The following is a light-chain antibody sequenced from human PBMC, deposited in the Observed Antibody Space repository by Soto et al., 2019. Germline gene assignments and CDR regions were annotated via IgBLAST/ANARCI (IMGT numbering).Light chain of an antibody. V-gene: IGKV3-15*01. J-gene: IGKJ4*01. CDR1: QSVSSN. CDR2: GAS. Sequence: EIVMTQSPATLSVSPGGRATLSCRASQSVSSNLAWYQQKPDQAPRLLIYGASTRATSIPARFSGSGSGTEFTLTISSLQSEDFAVYYCQQYSNWPLTFGGGTKVDIK. CDR3: QQYSNWPLT.